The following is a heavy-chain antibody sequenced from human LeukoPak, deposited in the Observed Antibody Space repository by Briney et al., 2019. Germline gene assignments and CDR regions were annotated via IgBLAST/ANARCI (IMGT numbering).Heavy chain of an antibody. V-gene: IGHV3-53*01. CDR3: ARDRQTYYYDSSGYQSQNYYFDY. CDR1: GFTVSSNY. CDR2: IYSGGST. J-gene: IGHJ4*02. Sequence: PGGSLRLSCAASGFTVSSNYMSWVRQAPGKGLEWVSVIYSGGSTYYADSVKGRFTTSRDNSKNTLYLQMNSLRAEDTAVYYCARDRQTYYYDSSGYQSQNYYFDYWGQGTLVTVSS. D-gene: IGHD3-22*01.